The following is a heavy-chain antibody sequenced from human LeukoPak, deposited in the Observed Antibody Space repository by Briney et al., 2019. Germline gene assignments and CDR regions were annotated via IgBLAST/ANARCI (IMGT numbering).Heavy chain of an antibody. CDR3: ARYCSSTSCYYHYYYGMDV. J-gene: IGHJ6*02. D-gene: IGHD2-2*01. Sequence: ASVKVSCKASGYTFASYDISWVRQAPGQGLEWMGWISAYNGNTNYAQKLQGRVTMTTDTSTSTAYMELRSLRSDDTAVYYCARYCSSTSCYYHYYYGMDVWGQGTTVTVSS. V-gene: IGHV1-18*01. CDR2: ISAYNGNT. CDR1: GYTFASYD.